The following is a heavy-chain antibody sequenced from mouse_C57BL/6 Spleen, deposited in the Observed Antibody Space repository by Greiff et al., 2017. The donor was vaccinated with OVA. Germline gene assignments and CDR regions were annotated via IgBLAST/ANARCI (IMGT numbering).Heavy chain of an antibody. D-gene: IGHD1-1*01. CDR2: IDPSDSET. J-gene: IGHJ3*01. V-gene: IGHV1-52*01. CDR3: ASYYGSTWFAY. Sequence: VKLQQPGAELVRPGSSVKLSCKASGYTFTSYWMHWVKQRPIQGLEWIGNIDPSDSETHYNQKFKDKATLTVDKSSSTAYMQLSSLTSEDSAVYYCASYYGSTWFAYWGQGTLVTVSA. CDR1: GYTFTSYW.